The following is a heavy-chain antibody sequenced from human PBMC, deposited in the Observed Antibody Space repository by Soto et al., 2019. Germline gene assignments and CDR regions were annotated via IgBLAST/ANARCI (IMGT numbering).Heavy chain of an antibody. J-gene: IGHJ5*02. V-gene: IGHV1-69*01. CDR3: TRADYSNDNWFGP. Sequence: QVHLVQSGAEVKKPGSSVKVSCKASGGPFKSFAITWVRQAPGQGLEWMGGFIPIFATSHYAQRFQGRGTITVDESTTTSYMELTSLTSEDTAVYYCTRADYSNDNWFGPWGQGTLVTVSS. CDR1: GGPFKSFA. D-gene: IGHD4-4*01. CDR2: FIPIFATS.